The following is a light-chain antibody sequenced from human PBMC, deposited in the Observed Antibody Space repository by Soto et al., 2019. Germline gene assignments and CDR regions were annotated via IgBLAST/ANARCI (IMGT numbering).Light chain of an antibody. J-gene: IGKJ5*01. CDR2: LGS. V-gene: IGKV2-28*01. Sequence: DFVMLHSPLSLPFTLEEPAPISYRSIQGSWHSIGKTNLDWYLQKPGQSQQLPIYLGSNRASGVPDRFSGSGSGTDFTLKISRVEAEDVGVYYCMQGQQILVTFGQGTRLEIK. CDR3: MQGQQILVT. CDR1: QGSWHSIGKTN.